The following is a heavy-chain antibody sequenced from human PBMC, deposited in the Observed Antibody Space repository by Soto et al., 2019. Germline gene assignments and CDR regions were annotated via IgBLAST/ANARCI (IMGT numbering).Heavy chain of an antibody. D-gene: IGHD2-2*01. CDR3: ARDRGSTSGMDV. CDR1: GFTFSSYA. CDR2: ISSNGGST. V-gene: IGHV3-64*01. Sequence: EVQLVESGGGLVQPGGSLRLSCAASGFTFSSYAMHWVRQAPGKGLEYVSAISSNGGSTYYANSVKGRFTISRDNSKNTLYLQMGSLRAEDMAVYYCARDRGSTSGMDVWGQGTTVTVSS. J-gene: IGHJ6*02.